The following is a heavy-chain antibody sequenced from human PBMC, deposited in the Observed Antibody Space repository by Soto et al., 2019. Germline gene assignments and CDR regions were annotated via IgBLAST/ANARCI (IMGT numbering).Heavy chain of an antibody. Sequence: PSETLSLTCAVYGGSFSGYYLSWIRQPPGKGLEWIGEINHSGSTNYNPSLKSRVTISVDTSKNQFSLKLSSVTAADTAVYYCARKALRITMIVVAHRFDPWGQETLVTVSS. J-gene: IGHJ5*02. CDR1: GGSFSGYY. CDR2: INHSGST. CDR3: ARKALRITMIVVAHRFDP. D-gene: IGHD3-22*01. V-gene: IGHV4-34*01.